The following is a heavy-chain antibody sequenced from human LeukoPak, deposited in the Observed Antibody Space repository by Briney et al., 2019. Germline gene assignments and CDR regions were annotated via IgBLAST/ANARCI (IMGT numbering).Heavy chain of an antibody. J-gene: IGHJ4*02. CDR3: ARVTTGGYYNC. Sequence: SETLTLTCTVSGGSISSGSYYWSWIRQPAGKGLEWIGRIYTSGSTNYNPSLKSRVTISVDTSKNQFSLKLSSVTAADTAVYYCARVTTGGYYNCWGQGTLVTVSS. V-gene: IGHV4-61*02. CDR1: GGSISSGSYY. CDR2: IYTSGST. D-gene: IGHD3-22*01.